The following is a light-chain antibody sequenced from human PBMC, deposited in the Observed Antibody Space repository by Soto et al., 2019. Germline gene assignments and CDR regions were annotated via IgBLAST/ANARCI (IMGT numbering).Light chain of an antibody. CDR3: AAWDDSLNGGV. Sequence: QSALTQPLSVSATPGQRVTISCSGSSSNIGSNTVNWYQQLPGTAPKLVIYSNNQRPSGVPDRFSGSKSGTSASLAISGLQSEDEADYYCAAWDDSLNGGVFGGGTKVTVL. CDR2: SNN. V-gene: IGLV1-44*01. CDR1: SSNIGSNT. J-gene: IGLJ3*02.